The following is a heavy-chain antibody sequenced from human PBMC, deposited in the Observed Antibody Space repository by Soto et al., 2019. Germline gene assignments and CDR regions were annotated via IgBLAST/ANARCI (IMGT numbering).Heavy chain of an antibody. D-gene: IGHD4-17*01. CDR2: IYWDDDK. J-gene: IGHJ4*02. CDR3: AHSPPAVTPREKFDY. Sequence: QITLKESGPTLVKPTQTLTLTCTFSGFSLSTSGVGVGWIRQPPGKALEWLALIYWDDDKRYSPSLKSRITIAKDTSKTQVVPTVPDMDPVDKSTYCCAHSPPAVTPREKFDYWGQGTLVTVSS. V-gene: IGHV2-5*02. CDR1: GFSLSTSGVG.